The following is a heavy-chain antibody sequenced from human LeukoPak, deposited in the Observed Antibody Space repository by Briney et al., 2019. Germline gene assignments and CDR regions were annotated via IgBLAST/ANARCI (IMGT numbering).Heavy chain of an antibody. V-gene: IGHV3-23*01. CDR2: ISASGGTT. D-gene: IGHD3-22*01. Sequence: PGGSLRLSCAGSGFTFSSHAMTWVRQAAGKGLKWVSTISASGGTTYYADSVKGRFSVSRDNSKDTLYVQMNSLRAEDTATYFCARALSMQITTARRGMDVWGQGTTVTVSS. CDR3: ARALSMQITTARRGMDV. CDR1: GFTFSSHA. J-gene: IGHJ6*02.